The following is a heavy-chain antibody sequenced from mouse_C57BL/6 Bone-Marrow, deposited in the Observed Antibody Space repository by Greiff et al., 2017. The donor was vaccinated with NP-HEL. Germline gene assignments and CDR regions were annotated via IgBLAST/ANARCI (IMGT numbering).Heavy chain of an antibody. V-gene: IGHV1-59*01. Sequence: VQLQQPGAELVRPGTSVKLSCKASGYTFTSYWMHWVKQRPGQGLEWIGVIDPSDSYTNYNQKFKGKATLTVDTSSSTAYMQLSSLTSEDSAVYYCARPPDYYGNAYWGQGTLVTVSA. CDR3: ARPPDYYGNAY. J-gene: IGHJ3*01. CDR1: GYTFTSYW. CDR2: IDPSDSYT. D-gene: IGHD1-1*01.